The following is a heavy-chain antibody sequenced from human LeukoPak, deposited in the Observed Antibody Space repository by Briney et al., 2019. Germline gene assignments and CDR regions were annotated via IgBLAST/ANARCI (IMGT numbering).Heavy chain of an antibody. CDR2: ITPSGGST. CDR3: ARHIAVAGSGRYYYGMDV. Sequence: ASVKVSARPLENPLTTYYSTWGHKAPEKGFEGWEKITPSGGSTSYAQKFQGRVTMTRDTSTSTVYMELSSLRSEDTAVYYCARHIAVAGSGRYYYGMDVWGQGTTVTVSS. J-gene: IGHJ6*02. CDR1: ENPLTTYY. D-gene: IGHD6-19*01. V-gene: IGHV1-46*01.